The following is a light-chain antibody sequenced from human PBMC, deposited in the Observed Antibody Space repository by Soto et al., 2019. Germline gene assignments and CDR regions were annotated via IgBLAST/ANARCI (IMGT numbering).Light chain of an antibody. CDR1: HSVSRTY. Sequence: EIVLTQSPGTLSLSPGERATLSCRASHSVSRTYLAWYQQKPGQAPRFLIYRTSDRANGIPGRFSGSGSGTDFTLTISRLEPEDFAIYYCQQYGSSPITFGQGTRLEIK. CDR3: QQYGSSPIT. J-gene: IGKJ5*01. CDR2: RTS. V-gene: IGKV3-20*01.